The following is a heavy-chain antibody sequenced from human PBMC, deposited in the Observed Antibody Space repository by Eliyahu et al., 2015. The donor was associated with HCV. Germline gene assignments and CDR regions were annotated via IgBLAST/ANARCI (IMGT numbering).Heavy chain of an antibody. J-gene: IGHJ4*02. V-gene: IGHV3-7*01. CDR2: IKQDGSEK. CDR3: ARGNHDYGGNSLCEDY. Sequence: LEWVANIKQDGSEKYYVDSVKGRFTISRDNAKNSLYLQMNSLRAEDTAVYYCARGNHDYGGNSLCEDYWGQGTLVTVSS. D-gene: IGHD4-23*01.